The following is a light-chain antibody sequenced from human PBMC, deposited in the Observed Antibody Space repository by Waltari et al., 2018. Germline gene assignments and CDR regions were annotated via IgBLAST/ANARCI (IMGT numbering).Light chain of an antibody. CDR2: EVS. Sequence: QSALTQPASVSGSPGQSITISCTGTSSDVGSYNLVSWYQQHPGKAPKLMIYEVSKRPSVVSNRVSGSKSGNTASLTISGLQAEDEADYYCCSYAGSSTLYVFGTGTKVTVL. CDR1: SSDVGSYNL. J-gene: IGLJ1*01. V-gene: IGLV2-23*02. CDR3: CSYAGSSTLYV.